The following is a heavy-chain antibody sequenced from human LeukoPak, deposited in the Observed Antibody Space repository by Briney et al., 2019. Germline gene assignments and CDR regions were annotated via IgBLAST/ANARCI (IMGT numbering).Heavy chain of an antibody. V-gene: IGHV3-7*01. CDR3: ARINDDGNGEGYYRWFDP. CDR2: LNNDESKK. J-gene: IGHJ5*02. CDR1: GLPLGRHW. Sequence: GGSLRLSCVVSGLPLGRHWMTWVRQAPGKGLEWVASLNNDESKKSLAESVKGRFTISRDDAKNSLYLHMNSLRVEDAARYYCARINDDGNGEGYYRWFDPWGPGTLVTVSS. D-gene: IGHD3-10*01.